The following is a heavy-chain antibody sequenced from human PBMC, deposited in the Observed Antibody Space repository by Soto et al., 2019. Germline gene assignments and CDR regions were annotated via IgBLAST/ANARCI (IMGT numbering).Heavy chain of an antibody. CDR3: ARSQGSSTSLEIYYYYYYGMDV. D-gene: IGHD2-2*01. CDR2: IIPISGTA. J-gene: IGHJ6*02. V-gene: IGHV1-69*01. Sequence: QVQLVQSGAEVKKPGSSVKVSCKASGSTFSSYAISWVRQAPGQELEWMGGIIPISGTANYAQKFQGRVTITADESTSTAYMELSSLRSEHTAVYYCARSQGSSTSLEIYYYYYYGMDVWGQGTTVTVSS. CDR1: GSTFSSYA.